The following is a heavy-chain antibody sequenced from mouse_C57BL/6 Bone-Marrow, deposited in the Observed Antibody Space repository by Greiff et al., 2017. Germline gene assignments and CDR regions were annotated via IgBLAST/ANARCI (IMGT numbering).Heavy chain of an antibody. V-gene: IGHV1-81*01. Sequence: QVQLKQSGAELARPGASVKLSCKASGYTFTSYGISWVKQRTGQGLEWIGEIYPRSGNTYYNEKFKGKATLTADKSSSTAYMELRSLTSEDSAVYFCASGGVLRGGTFFAYWGQGTLVPVSA. CDR3: ASGGVLRGGTFFAY. CDR1: GYTFTSYG. J-gene: IGHJ3*01. D-gene: IGHD1-1*01. CDR2: IYPRSGNT.